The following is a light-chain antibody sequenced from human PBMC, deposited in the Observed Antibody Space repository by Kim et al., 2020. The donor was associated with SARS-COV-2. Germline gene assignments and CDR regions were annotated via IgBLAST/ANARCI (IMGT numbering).Light chain of an antibody. CDR3: CSYAGSYTWV. V-gene: IGLV2-11*01. J-gene: IGLJ3*02. Sequence: QSALTRPRSVSGSPGQSVTISCTGSSSDVGGYKYVSWYQQHPGKAPKLIIDDVSERPSGVPDRFSGSKSGNTASLTISGLQAEDEADYYCCSYAGSYTWVFGGGTQLTVL. CDR1: SSDVGGYKY. CDR2: DVS.